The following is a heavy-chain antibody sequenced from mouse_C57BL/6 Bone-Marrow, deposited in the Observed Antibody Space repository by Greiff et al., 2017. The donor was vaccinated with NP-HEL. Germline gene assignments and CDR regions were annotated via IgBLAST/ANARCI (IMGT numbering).Heavy chain of an antibody. CDR1: GYAFTNYL. CDR3: ARTGTGY. Sequence: VQLQESGAELVRPGTSVKVSCKASGYAFTNYLIEWVKQRPGQGLEWIGVVNPGRGGTNYNEKFKGKATLTADKSSSTAYMQLSSLTSEDSAVYFCARTGTGYWGQGTTLTVSS. V-gene: IGHV1-54*01. CDR2: VNPGRGGT. J-gene: IGHJ2*01. D-gene: IGHD4-1*01.